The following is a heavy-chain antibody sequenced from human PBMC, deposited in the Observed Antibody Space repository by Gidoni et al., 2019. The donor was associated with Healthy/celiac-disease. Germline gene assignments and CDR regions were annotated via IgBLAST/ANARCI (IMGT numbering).Heavy chain of an antibody. CDR3: AREIVGATSDAFDI. CDR2: ISSSSSYI. Sequence: EVQLVESGGGLVKPGGSLRLSCAASGFTFSSYSMNWVRQAPGKGLEWVSSISSSSSYIYYADSVKGRFTISRDNAKNSLYLQMNSLRAEDTAVYYCAREIVGATSDAFDIWGQGTMVTVSS. CDR1: GFTFSSYS. V-gene: IGHV3-21*01. J-gene: IGHJ3*02. D-gene: IGHD1-26*01.